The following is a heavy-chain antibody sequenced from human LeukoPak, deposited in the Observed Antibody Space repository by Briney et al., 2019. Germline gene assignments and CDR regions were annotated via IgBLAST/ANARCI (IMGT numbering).Heavy chain of an antibody. Sequence: GESLKISCKGSGYSFSRYWISWVRQLPGEGLEWLGRIDPTDSYTNYSLSFQRHLNISADESLSTAYLQSGSLKASDSAMYYCASLGCSSSSWSVSYNWGGGARVTVSS. CDR1: GYSFSRYW. V-gene: IGHV5-10-1*01. CDR3: ASLGCSSSSWSVSYN. J-gene: IGHJ4*02. D-gene: IGHD6-13*01. CDR2: IDPTDSYT.